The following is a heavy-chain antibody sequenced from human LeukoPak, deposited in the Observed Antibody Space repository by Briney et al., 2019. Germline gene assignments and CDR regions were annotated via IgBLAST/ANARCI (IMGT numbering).Heavy chain of an antibody. CDR3: ARGDIAMATAIYWYFDL. V-gene: IGHV3-74*01. D-gene: IGHD5-18*01. Sequence: HTGGSLRLSCAASGFTFRSYWMHWVRQAPGKGLVWVSRTSTDGSSTTYADSVKGRFTISRDNAKNTLYLQMNSLRAEDTAVYYCARGDIAMATAIYWYFDLWGRGTLVTVSS. CDR2: TSTDGSST. CDR1: GFTFRSYW. J-gene: IGHJ2*01.